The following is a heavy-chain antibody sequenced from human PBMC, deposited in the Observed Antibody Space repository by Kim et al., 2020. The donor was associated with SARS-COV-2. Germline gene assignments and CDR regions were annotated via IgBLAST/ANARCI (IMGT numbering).Heavy chain of an antibody. CDR3: AKGLGRYTVNAMDV. CDR1: GFTFNNNA. CDR2: ISQGGTEK. D-gene: IGHD3-16*01. V-gene: IGHV3-30*18. J-gene: IGHJ6*02. Sequence: GGSLRLSCAASGFTFNNNAMDWVRQAPGRGLDGWGGISQGGTEKYYAESVKGRFTISRDNSKNTLYLELDRLRSDDTAIYHCAKGLGRYTVNAMDVWGQGTTVTVSS.